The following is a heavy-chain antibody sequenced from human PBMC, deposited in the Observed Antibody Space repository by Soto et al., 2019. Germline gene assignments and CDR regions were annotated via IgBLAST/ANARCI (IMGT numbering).Heavy chain of an antibody. D-gene: IGHD3-9*01. J-gene: IGHJ5*02. CDR2: IYYSGST. Sequence: SETLSLTCTVSGGSISSGDYYWSWIRQPPGKGLEWIGYIYYSGSTYYNLSLKSRVTISVDTSKNQFSLKLSSVTAADTAVYYCAREITINWFDPWGQGTLVTVSS. CDR1: GGSISSGDYY. CDR3: AREITINWFDP. V-gene: IGHV4-30-4*01.